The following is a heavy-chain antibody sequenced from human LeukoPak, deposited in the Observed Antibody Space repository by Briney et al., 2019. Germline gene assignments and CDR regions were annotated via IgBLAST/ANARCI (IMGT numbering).Heavy chain of an antibody. Sequence: GGSLRLSCAASGFTFSSYSMNWVRQAPGKGLEWVSSISSSSSYIYYADSVKGRFTISRDNAKNTLYLQMNSLRAEDTAVYYCARDFPGDGRYFDLWGRGTLVTVSS. V-gene: IGHV3-21*01. CDR2: ISSSSSYI. CDR3: ARDFPGDGRYFDL. CDR1: GFTFSSYS. D-gene: IGHD7-27*01. J-gene: IGHJ2*01.